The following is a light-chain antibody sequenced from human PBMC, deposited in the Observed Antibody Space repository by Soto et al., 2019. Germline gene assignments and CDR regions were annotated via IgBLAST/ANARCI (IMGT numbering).Light chain of an antibody. V-gene: IGLV2-14*01. Sequence: QSFLTQPASVSGSPGRSITISCTGTSSDVGAYTSVSWYQQHPGKAPKLIIYEVSNRPPGVSTRFSGSKSASTASLTISGLQAEDEAHYYCSSYTSDNRDYVFGTGTKVTVL. CDR3: SSYTSDNRDYV. J-gene: IGLJ1*01. CDR2: EVS. CDR1: SSDVGAYTS.